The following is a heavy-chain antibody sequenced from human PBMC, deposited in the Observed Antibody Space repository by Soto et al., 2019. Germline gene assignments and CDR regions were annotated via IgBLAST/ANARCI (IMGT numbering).Heavy chain of an antibody. CDR2: INAGNGNT. V-gene: IGHV1-3*05. Sequence: QVQLVQSGAEEKKPGASVKVSGKASGYTFTSYAMHRVRQAPGQRLEWMGWINAGNGNTKYSQKFQGIVTITRDTSASTAYMELSSLRSEDTAVYYCAMSIVVVTALDYWGQGTLVTVSS. D-gene: IGHD2-21*02. CDR3: AMSIVVVTALDY. J-gene: IGHJ4*02. CDR1: GYTFTSYA.